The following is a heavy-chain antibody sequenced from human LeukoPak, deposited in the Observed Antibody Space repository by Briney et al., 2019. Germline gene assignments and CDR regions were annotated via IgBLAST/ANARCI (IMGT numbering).Heavy chain of an antibody. J-gene: IGHJ4*02. CDR3: ARTKVYGGNFDY. V-gene: IGHV1-69*01. CDR2: IIPIFGTA. D-gene: IGHD4-23*01. CDR1: GGTFSSYA. Sequence: SVKVSCKASGGTFSSYAISWVRQAPGQGLEWMGGIIPIFGTANYAQKFQGRVTITADESTSTAYMELSSLRSEDTAVYYCARTKVYGGNFDYWGQGTLVTVSS.